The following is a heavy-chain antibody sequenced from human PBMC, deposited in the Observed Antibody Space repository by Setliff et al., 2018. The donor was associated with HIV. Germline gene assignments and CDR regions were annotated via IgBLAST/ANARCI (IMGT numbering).Heavy chain of an antibody. D-gene: IGHD4-17*01. CDR2: LYSGGTI. Sequence: GGSLRLSCAVSGFTVNSHYMTWVRQAPGKGLEWVSILYSGGTIHYADSVKGRFTISRDVSKNTLFLQMNSLTPEDTAIYFCARGSHRATLVTTPLDYWGQGTLVTVSS. V-gene: IGHV3-66*02. CDR1: GFTVNSHY. J-gene: IGHJ4*02. CDR3: ARGSHRATLVTTPLDY.